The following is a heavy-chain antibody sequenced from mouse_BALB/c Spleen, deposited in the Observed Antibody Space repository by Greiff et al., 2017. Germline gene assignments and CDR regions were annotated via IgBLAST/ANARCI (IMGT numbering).Heavy chain of an antibody. CDR3: ARGDYRYAIAY. V-gene: IGHV3-2*02. D-gene: IGHD2-14*01. CDR2: ISYSGST. CDR1: GYSITSDYA. Sequence: EVQLQQSGPGLVKPSQSLSLTCTVTGYSITSDYAWNWIRQFPGNKLEWMGYISYSGSTSYNPSLKSRISITRDTSKNQFFLQLNSVTTEDTATYYCARGDYRYAIAYWGQGTLVTVSA. J-gene: IGHJ3*01.